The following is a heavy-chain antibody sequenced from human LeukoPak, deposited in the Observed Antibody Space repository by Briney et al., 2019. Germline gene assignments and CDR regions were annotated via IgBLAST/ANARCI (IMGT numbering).Heavy chain of an antibody. J-gene: IGHJ4*02. CDR3: ARDYDILTGYLDY. CDR2: IDSDGSGT. Sequence: GGSLRLSCSASGLTLSGYWMHWVRQIPGKGLVWVSRIDSDGSGTSYADSVKGRFTISRDDVKNMLYLQMNSLRAEDTAVYYCARDYDILTGYLDYWGQGTLVTVSS. CDR1: GLTLSGYW. V-gene: IGHV3-74*01. D-gene: IGHD3-9*01.